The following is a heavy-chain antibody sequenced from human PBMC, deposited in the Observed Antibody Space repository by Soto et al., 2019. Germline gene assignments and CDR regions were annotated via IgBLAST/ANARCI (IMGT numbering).Heavy chain of an antibody. Sequence: GGSLRPSCTASGFTFSRLAMPWVRQAPGKGLEWVSGLRDSGASIYYADSVKGRFTISRDNSMNTLYLQMNTLRAEDAAVYYCAKRSSSSTFDYWGQGT. CDR2: LRDSGASI. CDR3: AKRSSSSTFDY. V-gene: IGHV3-23*01. D-gene: IGHD6-6*01. J-gene: IGHJ4*02. CDR1: GFTFSRLA.